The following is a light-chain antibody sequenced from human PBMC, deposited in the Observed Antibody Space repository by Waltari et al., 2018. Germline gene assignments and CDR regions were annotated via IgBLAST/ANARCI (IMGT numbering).Light chain of an antibody. CDR3: LQYNTFPLT. V-gene: IGKV1D-16*01. CDR2: KTS. Sequence: DIQMTQSPSSLSASVGDTVTITCRASQSLNSWLAWYQQKPGNAPKFLIYKTSTLQSGVPSRFSGSGSGTDFTLTISSLQPEDFATYYCLQYNTFPLTFGGGTKVEIK. CDR1: QSLNSW. J-gene: IGKJ4*01.